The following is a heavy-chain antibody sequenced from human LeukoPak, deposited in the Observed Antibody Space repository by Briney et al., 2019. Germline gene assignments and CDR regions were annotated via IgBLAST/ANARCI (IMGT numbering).Heavy chain of an antibody. D-gene: IGHD3/OR15-3a*01. V-gene: IGHV3-30*02. CDR1: GFTFSSYG. J-gene: IGHJ4*02. Sequence: QAGGSLRLSCAASGFTFSSYGMYWVRQAPGKGLEWVAFIRYDGSNKYYADSVKGRFTISRDNAKNSLYLQMNSLRAEDTAVYYCARDSPFRGWTGSDFDYWGQGTLVTVSS. CDR2: IRYDGSNK. CDR3: ARDSPFRGWTGSDFDY.